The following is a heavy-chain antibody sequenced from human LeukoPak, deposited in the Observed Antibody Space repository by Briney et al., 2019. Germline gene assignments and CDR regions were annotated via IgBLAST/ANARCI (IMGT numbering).Heavy chain of an antibody. D-gene: IGHD3-3*01. CDR3: ARDPRVGVVINPLYY. J-gene: IGHJ4*02. Sequence: ASVKVSCKASGGTFSSYAISWVRQAPGQGLEWMGWINTNTGNPTYAQGFTGRFVFSLDTSVSTAYLQISSLKAEDTAVYYCARDPRVGVVINPLYYWGQGTLVTVSS. CDR1: GGTFSSYA. CDR2: INTNTGNP. V-gene: IGHV7-4-1*02.